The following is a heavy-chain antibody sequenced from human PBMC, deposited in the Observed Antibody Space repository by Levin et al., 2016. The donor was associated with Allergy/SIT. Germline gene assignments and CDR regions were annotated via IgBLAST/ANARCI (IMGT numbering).Heavy chain of an antibody. V-gene: IGHV4-59*04. CDR3: ARWQWLGFDC. Sequence: SETLSLTCTVSGGSISSYYWSWIRQPPGKGLEWIGYIYYSGSTYYNPSLKSRVTISVDTSKNQFSLKLSSVTAADTAVYYCARWQWLGFDCWGQGSLVTVSS. CDR1: GGSISSYY. CDR2: IYYSGST. D-gene: IGHD6-19*01. J-gene: IGHJ4*02.